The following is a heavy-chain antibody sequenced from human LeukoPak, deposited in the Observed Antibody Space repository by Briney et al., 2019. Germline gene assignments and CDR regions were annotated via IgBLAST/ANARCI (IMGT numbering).Heavy chain of an antibody. Sequence: SETLSLTCTVSGGSLSRFYWAWIRQPAGRGLEWIGRIHSGGTTNYNPSLESRLTFSLDTSQNQFSLKLNSVTAAATAVYYCARDSPDGYTSGHYYYYLDVWGKGTTVTVSS. J-gene: IGHJ6*03. V-gene: IGHV4-4*07. CDR2: IHSGGTT. CDR3: ARDSPDGYTSGHYYYYLDV. D-gene: IGHD5-18*01. CDR1: GGSLSRFY.